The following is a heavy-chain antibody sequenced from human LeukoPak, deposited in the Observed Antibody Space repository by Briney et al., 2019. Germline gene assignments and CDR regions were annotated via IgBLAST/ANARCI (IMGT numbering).Heavy chain of an antibody. Sequence: SETLSLTCTVSGYSISSGYYWGWIRQPPGKGLEWIGSIYHSGSTYYNPSLKSRVTTSVDTSKNQFSLKLSSVTAADTAVYYCARAPSPNYYDSSANGYYFDYWGQETLVTVSS. D-gene: IGHD3-22*01. V-gene: IGHV4-38-2*02. CDR3: ARAPSPNYYDSSANGYYFDY. CDR2: IYHSGST. CDR1: GYSISSGYY. J-gene: IGHJ4*02.